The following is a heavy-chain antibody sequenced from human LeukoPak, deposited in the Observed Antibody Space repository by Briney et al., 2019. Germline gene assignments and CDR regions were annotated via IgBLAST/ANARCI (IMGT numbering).Heavy chain of an antibody. CDR3: ARIRDGYNDAYDI. D-gene: IGHD5-24*01. J-gene: IGHJ3*02. V-gene: IGHV1-46*01. Sequence: ASVTVSYKASGYTFTSYYMHWLRQAPGQGLEWMGLINPGGGNTNYAQNFQGRVTMTRDTSASTVYMELSSLRSEDTAIYYCARIRDGYNDAYDIWGQGTVVTVPS. CDR2: INPGGGNT. CDR1: GYTFTSYY.